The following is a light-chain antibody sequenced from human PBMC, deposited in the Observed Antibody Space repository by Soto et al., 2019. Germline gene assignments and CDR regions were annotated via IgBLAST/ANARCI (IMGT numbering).Light chain of an antibody. V-gene: IGKV3-15*01. CDR3: QQYNNFRT. Sequence: EIVMTQSPATLSVSPGERATLSCRASQSVSSNLAWYQQKPGQAPRLLIYGASTRATGIPARFSGSGSGTEFTLTISSLQSEDFAVYYCQQYNNFRTFCQGTKVEIK. CDR1: QSVSSN. CDR2: GAS. J-gene: IGKJ1*01.